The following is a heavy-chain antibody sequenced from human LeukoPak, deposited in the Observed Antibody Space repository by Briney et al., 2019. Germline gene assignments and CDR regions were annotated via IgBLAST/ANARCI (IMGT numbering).Heavy chain of an antibody. CDR2: IRYDGSNK. CDR1: GFTFSSYG. J-gene: IGHJ4*02. D-gene: IGHD2-15*01. CDR3: AKDRVVVAATPGYFDY. Sequence: PGGSLRLSCAASGFTFSSYGVHWVRQAPGKGLEWVAFIRYDGSNKYYADSVKGRFTISRDNSKNTLYLQMNSLRAEDTAVYYCAKDRVVVAATPGYFDYWGQGTLVTVSS. V-gene: IGHV3-30*02.